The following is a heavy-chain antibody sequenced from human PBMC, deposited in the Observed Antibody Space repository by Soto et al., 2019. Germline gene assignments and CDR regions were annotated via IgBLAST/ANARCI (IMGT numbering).Heavy chain of an antibody. D-gene: IGHD2-15*01. CDR2: IHPGGQTI. CDR3: ARRGSR. Sequence: EVQLVESGGGLVQPGGSLRLSCAASGFTFSSSEMYWVRQAPGKGLEWISYIHPGGQTIFYAESVKDRFTISRDNAKHSVYLQMNSLRAEDTAVYYCARRGSRWGRGTKVTVSS. J-gene: IGHJ3*01. CDR1: GFTFSSSE. V-gene: IGHV3-48*03.